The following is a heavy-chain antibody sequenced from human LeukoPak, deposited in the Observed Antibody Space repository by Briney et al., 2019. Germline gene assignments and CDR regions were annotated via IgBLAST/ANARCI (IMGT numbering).Heavy chain of an antibody. J-gene: IGHJ3*02. V-gene: IGHV3-66*01. D-gene: IGHD3-22*01. CDR2: LSSGGAT. CDR3: ARAFSSGYYTGPGGFDI. CDR1: GFTFSSYG. Sequence: GRSLRLSCAASGFTFSSYGMHWVRQAPGKGLEWVSTLSSGGATYYVDSVQGRFTVSRDTSKNTMYIQMNSLRAEDTAVYYCARAFSSGYYTGPGGFDIWGQGTMVTVSS.